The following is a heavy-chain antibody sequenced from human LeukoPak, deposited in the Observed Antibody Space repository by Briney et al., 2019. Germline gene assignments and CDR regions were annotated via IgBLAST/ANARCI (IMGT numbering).Heavy chain of an antibody. CDR1: GGTFSSYA. CDR3: ARDLSGNYYDSSGYPLGAFDI. D-gene: IGHD3-22*01. CDR2: IIPIFGTA. J-gene: IGHJ3*02. Sequence: ASVTVSCKASGGTFSSYAISWVRQAPGQGLEWMGGIIPIFGTANYAQKFQGRVTITTDESTSTAYMELSSLRSEDTAVYYCARDLSGNYYDSSGYPLGAFDIWGQGTMVTVSS. V-gene: IGHV1-69*05.